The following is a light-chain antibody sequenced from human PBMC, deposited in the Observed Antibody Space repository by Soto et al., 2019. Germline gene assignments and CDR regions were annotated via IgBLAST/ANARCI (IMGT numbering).Light chain of an antibody. Sequence: QSVLTQPPSASGTPGQRVAISCSGGSSDIGSNPVNWYLHLPGAAPKLLIYRDNQRPSEVPDRFSGSNSGTSASLTSSGRQSEDEADYFCAARDDNRDGPVFGGGTKVTVL. V-gene: IGLV1-44*01. CDR3: AARDDNRDGPV. CDR1: SSDIGSNP. J-gene: IGLJ2*01. CDR2: RDN.